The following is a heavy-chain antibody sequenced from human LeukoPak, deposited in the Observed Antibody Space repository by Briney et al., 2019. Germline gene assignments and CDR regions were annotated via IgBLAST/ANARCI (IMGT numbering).Heavy chain of an antibody. V-gene: IGHV3-33*08. CDR2: IWYDGSNK. CDR3: ARSGSGGSCSYFDY. Sequence: GRSLRLSCAASGFTFSSYAMHWVRQAPGKGLEWVAVIWYDGSNKYYADSVKGRFTISRDNSKNTLYLQMNSLRAEDTAVYYCARSGSGGSCSYFDYWGQGTLVTVSS. D-gene: IGHD2-15*01. J-gene: IGHJ4*02. CDR1: GFTFSSYA.